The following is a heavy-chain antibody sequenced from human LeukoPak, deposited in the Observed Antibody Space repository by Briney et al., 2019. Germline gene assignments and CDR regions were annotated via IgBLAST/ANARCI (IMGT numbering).Heavy chain of an antibody. CDR1: GGSISIFY. J-gene: IGHJ4*02. D-gene: IGHD4-17*01. Sequence: SGTLSLTCAVSGGSISIFYWSWIRQPPGKGLEWVGYIYYSGSSNYNPSLKSRVTISVDTSKNQFSLKLSSVTAADTAVYYCARHFDDYGDFFDYWGQGNLVTVSS. CDR3: ARHFDDYGDFFDY. CDR2: IYYSGSS. V-gene: IGHV4-59*08.